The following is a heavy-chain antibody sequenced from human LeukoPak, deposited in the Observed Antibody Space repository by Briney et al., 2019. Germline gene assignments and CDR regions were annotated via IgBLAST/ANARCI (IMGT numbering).Heavy chain of an antibody. CDR3: ARMLAQRYGYFYYGMDV. CDR1: GYTFTSYY. D-gene: IGHD5-18*01. CDR2: INPSGGST. Sequence: ASVKVSCKASGYTFTSYYVHWVRQAPGQGLEWMGIINPSGGSTSYAQKFQGRVTMTRDTSTSTVYMELSSLRSEDTAVYYCARMLAQRYGYFYYGMDVWGQGTTVTVSS. V-gene: IGHV1-46*01. J-gene: IGHJ6*02.